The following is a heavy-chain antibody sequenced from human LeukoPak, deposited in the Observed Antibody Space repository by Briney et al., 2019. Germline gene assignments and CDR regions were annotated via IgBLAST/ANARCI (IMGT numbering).Heavy chain of an antibody. J-gene: IGHJ4*02. D-gene: IGHD5-18*01. CDR3: ASGGPLRGYSYGFDY. V-gene: IGHV4-30-2*01. Sequence: SQTLSLTCTVSGGSISSGGYYWSWIRQPPGKGLEWIGYIYHSGSTYYNPSLKSRVTISVDRSKNQFSLKLSSVTAADTAVYYCASGGPLRGYSYGFDYWGQGTLVTVSS. CDR1: GGSISSGGYY. CDR2: IYHSGST.